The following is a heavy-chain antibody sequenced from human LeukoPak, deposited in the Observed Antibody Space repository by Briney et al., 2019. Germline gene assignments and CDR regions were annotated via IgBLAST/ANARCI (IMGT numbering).Heavy chain of an antibody. Sequence: GGFLRLSCAASGFTFSDSVIHWVRQASGKGLEWVGRIRSKAKNYATVYSASVKGRFTFSRDDSKNTAYLQMNSLKTEDTAVYYCTRTWGEPPTGDYWGQGTLVTVSS. CDR2: IRSKAKNYAT. D-gene: IGHD3-16*01. J-gene: IGHJ4*02. CDR1: GFTFSDSV. V-gene: IGHV3-73*01. CDR3: TRTWGEPPTGDY.